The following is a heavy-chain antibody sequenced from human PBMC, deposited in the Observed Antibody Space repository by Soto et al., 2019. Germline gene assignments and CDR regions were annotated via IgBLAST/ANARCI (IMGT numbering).Heavy chain of an antibody. Sequence: GGSLRLSCAASGFTFSSYDMHWVRQATGKGLEWVSAIGTAGDTYYPGSVKGRFTISRENAKNSLYLQMNSLRAGDTAVYYCARGLRYFDWSYDAFDIWGQGTMVTVSS. V-gene: IGHV3-13*01. J-gene: IGHJ3*02. CDR3: ARGLRYFDWSYDAFDI. CDR1: GFTFSSYD. CDR2: IGTAGDT. D-gene: IGHD3-9*01.